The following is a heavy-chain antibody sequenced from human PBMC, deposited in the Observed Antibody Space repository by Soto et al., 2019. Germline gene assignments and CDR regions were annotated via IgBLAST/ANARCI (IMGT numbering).Heavy chain of an antibody. Sequence: ASVKVSCKASGGTFSSYAISWVRQAPGQGLEWMGGIIPIFGTANYAQKFQGRVTITADESTSTAYMELSRLRSDDTAVFYCARGYCSGGSCYSSDWFDPWGQGTLVTVSS. J-gene: IGHJ5*02. CDR3: ARGYCSGGSCYSSDWFDP. CDR1: GGTFSSYA. CDR2: IIPIFGTA. D-gene: IGHD2-15*01. V-gene: IGHV1-69*13.